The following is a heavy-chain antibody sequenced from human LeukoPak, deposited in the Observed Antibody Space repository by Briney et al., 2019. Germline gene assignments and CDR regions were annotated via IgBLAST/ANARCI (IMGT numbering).Heavy chain of an antibody. CDR3: AKDRTSSGWYQDWFDP. CDR1: GFTFSSYA. D-gene: IGHD6-19*01. CDR2: ISGSGGST. V-gene: IGHV3-23*01. Sequence: GGSLRLSCAASGFTFSSYAMSWVRQAPGKGLEWVPAISGSGGSTYYADSVKGRFTISRDNSKNTLYLQMNSLRAEDTAVYYCAKDRTSSGWYQDWFDPWGQGTLVTVSS. J-gene: IGHJ5*02.